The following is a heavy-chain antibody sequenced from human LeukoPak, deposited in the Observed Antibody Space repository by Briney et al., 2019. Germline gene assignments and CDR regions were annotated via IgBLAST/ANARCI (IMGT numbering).Heavy chain of an antibody. D-gene: IGHD2-2*01. V-gene: IGHV3-74*01. CDR1: GFTFSTYW. CDR3: ARGDCTSTSCFILDY. CDR2: VNTDGSGT. Sequence: GGSLRLSCAASGFTFSTYWMHWVRQAPGKGLVRVAHVNTDGSGTVYADSVKGRFTISRDNPKNTLYLQMNSLRAEDTAVYYCARGDCTSTSCFILDYWGQGTLVTVSS. J-gene: IGHJ4*02.